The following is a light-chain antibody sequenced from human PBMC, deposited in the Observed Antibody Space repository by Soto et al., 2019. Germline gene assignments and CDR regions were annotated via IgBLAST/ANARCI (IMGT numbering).Light chain of an antibody. CDR3: CSYADFYV. CDR1: SSDVGSYNL. V-gene: IGLV2-23*01. J-gene: IGLJ1*01. Sequence: QSALTQPASVSGSPGQSITISCTGTSSDVGSYNLVSWYQQHPGKAPKVMIYEGNKRPSGVSNRFSGSKSGNTASLTISGLQADDEADYYCCSYADFYVFGTGTKLTV. CDR2: EGN.